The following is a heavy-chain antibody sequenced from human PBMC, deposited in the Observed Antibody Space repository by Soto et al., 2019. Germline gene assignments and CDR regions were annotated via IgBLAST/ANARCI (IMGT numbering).Heavy chain of an antibody. D-gene: IGHD5-18*01. Sequence: PSETLSLTCTVSGGSISSYYWSWIRQPPGKGLEWIGYIYYSGSTNYNPSLKSRVTISVDTSKNQFSLKLSSVTAADTAVYYCARSQGLWLHAFDIWGQGTMVT. CDR2: IYYSGST. CDR3: ARSQGLWLHAFDI. V-gene: IGHV4-59*01. CDR1: GGSISSYY. J-gene: IGHJ3*02.